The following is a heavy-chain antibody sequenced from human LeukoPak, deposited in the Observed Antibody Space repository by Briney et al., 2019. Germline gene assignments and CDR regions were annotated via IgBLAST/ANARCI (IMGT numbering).Heavy chain of an antibody. V-gene: IGHV3-23*01. CDR3: TRSGTYVFDC. Sequence: GGSLRLSCAASGFTFNNYAMMWVRQAQGQGLEWVSAITGGGRTYYADSVKGRFTISRDNAKNSLYLQMNSLRAEDTAVYYCTRSGTYVFDCWGQGTLVTVSS. D-gene: IGHD1-26*01. J-gene: IGHJ4*02. CDR1: GFTFNNYA. CDR2: ITGGGRT.